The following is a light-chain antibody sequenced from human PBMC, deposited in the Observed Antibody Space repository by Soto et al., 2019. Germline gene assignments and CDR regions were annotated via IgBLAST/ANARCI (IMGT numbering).Light chain of an antibody. CDR1: SSDVGSYNL. V-gene: IGLV2-23*01. CDR2: EGS. CDR3: CSYAGTHYV. J-gene: IGLJ1*01. Sequence: QSVLTQPASVSGSPGQSITISCTGTSSDVGSYNLVSWYQQHPGKAPKLMIYEGSKRPSGVSNRFSGSKSGNTASLTISGLQAEDVADYYCCSYAGTHYVFGTGTKVTVL.